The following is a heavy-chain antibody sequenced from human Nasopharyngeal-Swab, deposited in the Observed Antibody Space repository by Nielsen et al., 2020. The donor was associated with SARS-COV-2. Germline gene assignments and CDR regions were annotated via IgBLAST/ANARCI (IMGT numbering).Heavy chain of an antibody. CDR3: TRGAPSGYYGLDV. J-gene: IGHJ6*02. V-gene: IGHV3-49*04. CDR1: GFNFPGYA. Sequence: GESLKISCTASGFNFPGYAVSWVRQAPGKGLEWVGFIRSKTNGEATQYAASVKGRFTISRDDSKTIAYLQMNSLKTEDTAVYHCTRGAPSGYYGLDVWGQGTTVTVSS. CDR2: IRSKTNGEAT. D-gene: IGHD3-10*01.